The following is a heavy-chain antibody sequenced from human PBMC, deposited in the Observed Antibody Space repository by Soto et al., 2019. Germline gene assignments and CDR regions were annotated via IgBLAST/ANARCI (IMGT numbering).Heavy chain of an antibody. CDR3: ARGPITTNPRFDP. D-gene: IGHD3-22*01. CDR2: INHSGST. CDR1: GGSFSGYS. Sequence: QVQLQQWGAGLLKPSETLSLTCAVYGGSFSGYSWSWIRQPPGKGLEWIGEINHSGSTHYNPSLKSRVTISVDTSKNQFSLKLSSVTAADTAVYYCARGPITTNPRFDPWGQGTLVTVSS. J-gene: IGHJ5*02. V-gene: IGHV4-34*01.